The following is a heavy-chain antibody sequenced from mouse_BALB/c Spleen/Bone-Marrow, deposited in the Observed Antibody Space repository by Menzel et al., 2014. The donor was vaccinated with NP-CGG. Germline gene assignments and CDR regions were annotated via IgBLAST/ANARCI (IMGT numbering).Heavy chain of an antibody. V-gene: IGHV5-6-5*01. CDR3: ARGEIYYYGSTHYFDY. CDR2: ITRGGNT. D-gene: IGHD1-1*01. Sequence: EVHLVESGGSLVKPGGSLKLSCAASGFTFSSYAMSWVRQTPEKRLEWVASITRGGNTYYPDSVKGRFTISRDNARDVLYLQMSSLRSEDTAMYYCARGEIYYYGSTHYFDYWGQGTTLTVSS. J-gene: IGHJ2*01. CDR1: GFTFSSYA.